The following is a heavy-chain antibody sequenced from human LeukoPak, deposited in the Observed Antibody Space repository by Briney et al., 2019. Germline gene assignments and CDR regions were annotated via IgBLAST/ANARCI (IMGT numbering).Heavy chain of an antibody. Sequence: GGSLRLSCAASGFTFSSYSMNWVRQAPGKGLEWISYISGTGSLTYYADSVKGRFTISRDNSKNTLYLQMNSLRAEDTAVYYCATEGLIYDSSGYYDDYWGQGTLVTVSS. V-gene: IGHV3-48*01. CDR3: ATEGLIYDSSGYYDDY. CDR1: GFTFSSYS. D-gene: IGHD3-22*01. CDR2: ISGTGSLT. J-gene: IGHJ4*02.